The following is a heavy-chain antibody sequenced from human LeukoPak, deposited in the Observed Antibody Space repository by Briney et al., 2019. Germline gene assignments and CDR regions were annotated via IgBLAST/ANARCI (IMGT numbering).Heavy chain of an antibody. Sequence: SQTLSLTRTVSGGSISSGGYYWSWIRQHPGKGLEWIGYIYYSGSTYYNPSLKSRVTISVDTSKNQFSLKLSSATAADTAVYYCAGIDRYSYGQRTFDYWGQGTLVTVSS. J-gene: IGHJ4*02. CDR2: IYYSGST. CDR1: GGSISSGGYY. D-gene: IGHD5-18*01. V-gene: IGHV4-31*03. CDR3: AGIDRYSYGQRTFDY.